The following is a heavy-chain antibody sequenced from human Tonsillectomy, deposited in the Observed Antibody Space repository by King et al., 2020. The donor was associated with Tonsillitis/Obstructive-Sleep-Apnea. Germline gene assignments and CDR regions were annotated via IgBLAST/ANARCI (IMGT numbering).Heavy chain of an antibody. Sequence: QLQESGPGLVKPSETLSLTCTVSGGSISSYYWSWIRQPPGKGLQWIGNIYYSGSTNYNPSLKGRVPQSVDTSKNQFSLKLSSVTAADTAVYYCARGVPYDFWSGYPWYFDLWGRGTLVTVSS. CDR1: GGSISSYY. CDR2: IYYSGST. CDR3: ARGVPYDFWSGYPWYFDL. V-gene: IGHV4-59*01. J-gene: IGHJ2*01. D-gene: IGHD3-3*01.